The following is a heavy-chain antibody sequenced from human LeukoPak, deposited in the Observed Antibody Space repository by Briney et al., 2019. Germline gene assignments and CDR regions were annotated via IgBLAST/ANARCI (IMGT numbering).Heavy chain of an antibody. V-gene: IGHV4-34*01. CDR1: GGSFSGYY. D-gene: IGHD4-17*01. CDR2: INHSGST. CDR3: ARDGGYRAIVY. Sequence: PSETLSLTCAVYGGSFSGYYWSWIRQPPGKGLEWIGEINHSGSTNYNPSLKSRVTISVDTSKNQFSLKLTSVTAADTAVYYCARDGGYRAIVYWGQGTLVTVSS. J-gene: IGHJ4*02.